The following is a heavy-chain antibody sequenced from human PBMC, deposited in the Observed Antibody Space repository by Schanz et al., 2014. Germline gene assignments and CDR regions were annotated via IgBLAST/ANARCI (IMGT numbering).Heavy chain of an antibody. V-gene: IGHV3-30*18. J-gene: IGHJ3*02. D-gene: IGHD4-17*01. CDR3: AKDPHKDYGGKPQTFDI. Sequence: VQVVESGGGLVQPGGSLRLSCAASGFTFSDHHMDWVRQAAGKGLEWVAAITYDGSNKYYAESVKGRFAISRDNSKNILYLQMTILRAEDTALYYCAKDPHKDYGGKPQTFDIWGQGTMITVSS. CDR1: GFTFSDHH. CDR2: ITYDGSNK.